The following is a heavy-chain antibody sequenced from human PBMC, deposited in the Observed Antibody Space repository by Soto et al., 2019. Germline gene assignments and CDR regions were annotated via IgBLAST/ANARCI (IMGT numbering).Heavy chain of an antibody. CDR1: GYTLTELS. J-gene: IGHJ6*02. D-gene: IGHD3-22*01. Sequence: ASVKVSCKVSGYTLTELSRHWVRQAPGKGLEWMGGFDPEGGETIYAQKFQGRVTMTEDTSTDTAYMELSSLRSEDTAVYYCATTSSGLVYYYYGMDVWGQGTTVTVSS. CDR3: ATTSSGLVYYYYGMDV. V-gene: IGHV1-24*01. CDR2: FDPEGGET.